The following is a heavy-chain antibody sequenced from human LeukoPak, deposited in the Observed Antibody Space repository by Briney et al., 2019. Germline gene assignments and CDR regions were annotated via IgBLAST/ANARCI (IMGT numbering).Heavy chain of an antibody. CDR2: ISSSSSYI. CDR3: ARGEGSSPKDY. V-gene: IGHV3-21*01. CDR1: GFTFSSYS. J-gene: IGHJ4*02. Sequence: PGRSLRLSCAASGFTFSSYSMKWVRQAPGKGLEWVSSISSSSSYIYYADSVKGRFTISRDNAKNSLYLQMNSLRAEDTAVYYCARGEGSSPKDYWGQGTLVTVSS. D-gene: IGHD6-13*01.